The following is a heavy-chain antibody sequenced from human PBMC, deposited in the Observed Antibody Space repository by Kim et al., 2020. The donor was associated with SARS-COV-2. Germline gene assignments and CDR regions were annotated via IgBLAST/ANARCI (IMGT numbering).Heavy chain of an antibody. Sequence: SETLSLTCAVYGGSFSGYYWSWIRQPPGKGLEWMGEINHSGSTNYNPSLKSRVTISVDTSKNQFSLKLSSVTAADTAVYYCARGRNVLRSNSYYYYYMDVWGKGTTVTVSS. CDR2: INHSGST. V-gene: IGHV4-34*01. CDR1: GGSFSGYY. CDR3: ARGRNVLRSNSYYYYYMDV. J-gene: IGHJ6*03. D-gene: IGHD3-3*01.